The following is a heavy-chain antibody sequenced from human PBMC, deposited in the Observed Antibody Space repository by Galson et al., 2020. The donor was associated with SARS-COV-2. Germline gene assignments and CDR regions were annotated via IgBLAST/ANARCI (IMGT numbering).Heavy chain of an antibody. Sequence: ASETLSLTCTVSGGSISSSSYYWGWIRQPPGKGLEWIGSIYYSGSTYYNPSLKSRVTISVDTSKNQFSLKLSSVTAADTAVYYCARGRSLYGDYAQVAIFDYWGQGTLVTVSS. CDR2: IYYSGST. CDR3: ARGRSLYGDYAQVAIFDY. D-gene: IGHD4-17*01. CDR1: GGSISSSSYY. V-gene: IGHV4-39*01. J-gene: IGHJ4*02.